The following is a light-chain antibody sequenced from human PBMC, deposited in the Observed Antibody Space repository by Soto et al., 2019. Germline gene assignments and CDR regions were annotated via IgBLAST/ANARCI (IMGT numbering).Light chain of an antibody. J-gene: IGKJ1*01. CDR3: QQYGSSPKT. CDR1: QSVSSN. CDR2: GAS. V-gene: IGKV3-20*01. Sequence: DIVLTQSPATLSLSPGERATLSCRASQSVSSNLAWYQQKPGQAPRLLIYGASTRATGIPARFSGSGSGTEFTLTISRLEPEDFAVYYCQQYGSSPKTFGQGTKVDIK.